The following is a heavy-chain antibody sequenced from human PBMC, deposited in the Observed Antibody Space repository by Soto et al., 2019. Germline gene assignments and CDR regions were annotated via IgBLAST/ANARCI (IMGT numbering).Heavy chain of an antibody. V-gene: IGHV1-18*01. CDR1: GYTFTSYG. D-gene: IGHD3-3*01. Sequence: GASVKVSCKASGYTFTSYGISWVRQAPGQGLEWMGWISAYNGNTNYAQKLQGRVTMTTDTSTSTTYMELRSLRSDDTAVYYCARDYDFWSGLAFFQHWGQGTLVTVSS. J-gene: IGHJ1*01. CDR3: ARDYDFWSGLAFFQH. CDR2: ISAYNGNT.